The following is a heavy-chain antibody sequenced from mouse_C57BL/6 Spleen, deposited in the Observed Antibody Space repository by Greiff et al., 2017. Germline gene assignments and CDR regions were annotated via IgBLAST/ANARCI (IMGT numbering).Heavy chain of an antibody. J-gene: IGHJ4*01. CDR1: GYTFTSYW. V-gene: IGHV1-61*01. CDR3: ARDGNYAMDY. D-gene: IGHD2-1*01. CDR2: IYPSDSET. Sequence: VQLQQPGAELVRPGSSVKLSCKASGYTFTSYWMDWVKQRPGQGLEWIGNIYPSDSETHYNQKFKDKATLTVDKSSSTAYMQRSSLTSEDSAVYYCARDGNYAMDYWGQGTSVTVSS.